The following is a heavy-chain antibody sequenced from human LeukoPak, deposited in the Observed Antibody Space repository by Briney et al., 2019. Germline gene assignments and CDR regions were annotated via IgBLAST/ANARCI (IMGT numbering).Heavy chain of an antibody. J-gene: IGHJ4*02. CDR2: IYPSGSS. D-gene: IGHD2-2*01. V-gene: IGHV4-4*09. CDR3: ARSPPAPKQFDY. CDR1: NVSFGSYY. Sequence: PSETLSLTCTVSNVSFGSYYWSWIRQPPGTGLEWIGYIYPSGSSNSIPSLKSRVSLSVDTSKSQFSLKLSSVISADTAIYYCARSPPAPKQFDYWGQGILVTGSS.